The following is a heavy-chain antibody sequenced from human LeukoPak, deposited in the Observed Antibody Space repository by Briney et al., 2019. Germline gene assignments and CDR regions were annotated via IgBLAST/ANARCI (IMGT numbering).Heavy chain of an antibody. D-gene: IGHD3-22*01. CDR2: IYYSGST. Sequence: PSETLSLTCTVSGGSISSSSYYWGWIRQPPGKGLEWIGSIYYSGSTYYNPSLKSRVTISVDTSKNQFSLKLSSVTAADTAVYYCAVGLYDSSGYYYPDYWGQGTLVTVSS. V-gene: IGHV4-39*01. CDR3: AVGLYDSSGYYYPDY. CDR1: GGSISSSSYY. J-gene: IGHJ4*02.